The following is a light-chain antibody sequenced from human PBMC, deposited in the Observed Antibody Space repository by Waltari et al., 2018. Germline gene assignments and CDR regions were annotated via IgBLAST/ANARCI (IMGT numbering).Light chain of an antibody. CDR3: HSRDTISTRV. CDR2: GQN. CDR1: SLRRYY. V-gene: IGLV3-19*01. Sequence: SSELTQDPAVSVALGQTVRITCQGDSLRRYYASWYKQRPEQAPVLVLYGQNNRPSGIPDRFSGSASGNTASLTITGTQAEDEADYYCHSRDTISTRVFGGGTRLTV. J-gene: IGLJ3*02.